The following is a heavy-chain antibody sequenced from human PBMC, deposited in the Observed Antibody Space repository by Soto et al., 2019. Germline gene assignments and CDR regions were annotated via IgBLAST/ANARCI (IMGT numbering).Heavy chain of an antibody. D-gene: IGHD6-19*01. CDR3: ARVSAVAGRSRFDY. V-gene: IGHV1-3*01. J-gene: IGHJ4*02. CDR2: INAGNGNT. Sequence: GASVKVSCKASGYTFTSYAMHWVRQAPGQRLEWMGWINAGNGNTKYSQKFQGRVTITRDTSASTAYMELSSLRSEDTAVYYCARVSAVAGRSRFDYWGQGTLVTVSS. CDR1: GYTFTSYA.